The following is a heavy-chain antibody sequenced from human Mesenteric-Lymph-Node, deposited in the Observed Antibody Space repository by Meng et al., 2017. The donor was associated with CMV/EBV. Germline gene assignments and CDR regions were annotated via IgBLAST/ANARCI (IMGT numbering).Heavy chain of an antibody. CDR1: GGSISSSNG. D-gene: IGHD1-1*01. Sequence: SGGSISSSNGGRWVRQPRGKGREGIGEIYQSGSTNYNPSLKSRVTISVDKSKNQFALKLSSVTAADTAVYYCARDVLELERRHYLDPWGQGTLVTVSS. CDR3: ARDVLELERRHYLDP. V-gene: IGHV4-4*02. CDR2: IYQSGST. J-gene: IGHJ5*02.